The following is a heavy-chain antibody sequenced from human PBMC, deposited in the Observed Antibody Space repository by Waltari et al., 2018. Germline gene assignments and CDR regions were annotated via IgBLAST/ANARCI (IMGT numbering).Heavy chain of an antibody. CDR1: GFTFRDYY. CDR2: ISRSSTHT. D-gene: IGHD4-17*01. CDR3: VRDYGDSPPGAY. J-gene: IGHJ4*02. V-gene: IGHV3-11*06. Sequence: QVQLVESGGGLVKPGGSLRLSCAASGFTFRDYYMNWIRQAPGKWLEWVSYISRSSTHTDYADSVKGRFTISRDNAKNSLYLQMNSLRVEDTAVYYCVRDYGDSPPGAYWGQGILVTVSS.